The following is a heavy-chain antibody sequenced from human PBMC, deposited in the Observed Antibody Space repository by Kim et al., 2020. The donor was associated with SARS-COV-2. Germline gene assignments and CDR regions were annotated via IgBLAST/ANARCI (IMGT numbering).Heavy chain of an antibody. Sequence: SVKVSCKASGGTFSSYAISWVRQAPGQGLEWMGGIIPIFGTANYAQKFQGRVTITADESTSTAYMELSSLRSEDTAVYYCARTRDYYDSSGYYHSWFDPWGQGTLVTVSS. CDR1: GGTFSSYA. CDR2: IIPIFGTA. D-gene: IGHD3-22*01. J-gene: IGHJ5*02. CDR3: ARTRDYYDSSGYYHSWFDP. V-gene: IGHV1-69*13.